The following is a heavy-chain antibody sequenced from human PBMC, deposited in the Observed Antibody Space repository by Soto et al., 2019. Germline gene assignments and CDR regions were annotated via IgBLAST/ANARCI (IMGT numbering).Heavy chain of an antibody. CDR2: MNPNSGNT. CDR3: ARGLNTATYYDFWRGTWGHYYYYMDV. Sequence: GASVKVSCTASGYTFTSYDINWVRQATGQGLEWMGWMNPNSGNTGYAQKFQGRVTMTRNTSISTAYMELSSLRSEDTAVYYCARGLNTATYYDFWRGTWGHYYYYMDVWGKGTTVTVSS. CDR1: GYTFTSYD. J-gene: IGHJ6*03. D-gene: IGHD3-3*01. V-gene: IGHV1-8*01.